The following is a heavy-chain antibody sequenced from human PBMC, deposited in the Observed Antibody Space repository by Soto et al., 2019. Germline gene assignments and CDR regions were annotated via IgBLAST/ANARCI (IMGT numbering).Heavy chain of an antibody. Sequence: SETQSLTCTVSGGSISSGDYYWSWIRQPPGKGLEWIGYIYYSGSTYYNPSLKSRVTISVDTSKNQFSLKLSSVTAADTAVYYCARAGSSLLWFGELGSHGMDVWGQGTTVTVSS. CDR2: IYYSGST. D-gene: IGHD3-10*01. J-gene: IGHJ6*02. V-gene: IGHV4-30-4*01. CDR1: GGSISSGDYY. CDR3: ARAGSSLLWFGELGSHGMDV.